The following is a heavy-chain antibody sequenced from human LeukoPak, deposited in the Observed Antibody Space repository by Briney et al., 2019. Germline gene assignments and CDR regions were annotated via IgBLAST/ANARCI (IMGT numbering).Heavy chain of an antibody. D-gene: IGHD3-10*01. CDR3: ARGYVRGVIWFDP. J-gene: IGHJ5*02. Sequence: PSETLSLTCTVSGGSISSYYWSWIRQPPGKGLEWIGYIYYSGSTNYSPSLKSRVTISVDTSKNQFSLKLSSVTAADTAVYYCARGYVRGVIWFDPWGQGTLVTVSS. CDR1: GGSISSYY. V-gene: IGHV4-59*01. CDR2: IYYSGST.